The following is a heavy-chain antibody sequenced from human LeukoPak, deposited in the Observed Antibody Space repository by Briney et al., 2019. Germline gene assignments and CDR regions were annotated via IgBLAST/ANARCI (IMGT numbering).Heavy chain of an antibody. CDR1: GGSFSGYY. CDR2: INHSGST. CDR3: ARGRYNWNYVPYYYYGMDV. J-gene: IGHJ6*02. Sequence: KASETLSLTCAVYGGSFSGYYRSWIRQPPGKGLEWIGEINHSGSTNYNPSLKSRVTISVDTSKNQFSLKLSSVTAADTAVYYCARGRYNWNYVPYYYYGMDVWGQGTTVTVSS. V-gene: IGHV4-34*01. D-gene: IGHD1-7*01.